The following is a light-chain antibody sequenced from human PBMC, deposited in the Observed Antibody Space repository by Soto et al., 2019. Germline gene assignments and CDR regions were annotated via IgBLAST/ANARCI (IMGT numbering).Light chain of an antibody. CDR1: QSISSW. CDR3: QQYGGLPT. V-gene: IGKV1-5*03. Sequence: DIQMTQSPSTLSASVGDRVTITCRASQSISSWLAWYQQKPGKAPKLLIYKASSLESGVPSRFRGSGSGTDFTLTISRLEPEDFAVYYCQQYGGLPTFGQGTKVDIK. CDR2: KAS. J-gene: IGKJ1*01.